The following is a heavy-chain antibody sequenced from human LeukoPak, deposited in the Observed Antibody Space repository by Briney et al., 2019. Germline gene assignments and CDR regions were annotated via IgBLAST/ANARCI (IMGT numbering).Heavy chain of an antibody. V-gene: IGHV4-4*07. D-gene: IGHD2-15*01. CDR3: AGDEGYCSGGSCSPKAYNWFDP. CDR2: IYTSGST. J-gene: IGHJ5*02. Sequence: SETLSLTCTVSGGSISSYYCSWIRQPAATGLAWIGRIYTSGSTTYNPSLKSRVTMSVDTHKNQFSLKLSSVTAADTAVYYCAGDEGYCSGGSCSPKAYNWFDPWGQGTLVTVSS. CDR1: GGSISSYY.